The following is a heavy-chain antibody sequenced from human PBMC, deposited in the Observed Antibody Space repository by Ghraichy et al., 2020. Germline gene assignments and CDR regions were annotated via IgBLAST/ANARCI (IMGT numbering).Heavy chain of an antibody. CDR2: IYYSGST. J-gene: IGHJ6*04. Sequence: SETLSLTCNVSGDSMSSYYWSWIRQPPWKGLEWVGYIYYSGSTHYNPYLKSRVPISIDTSKKHFSLKLTSVTAADTAVYYCARVGAASRNYYDYGLDVWGKGTTVTVSS. V-gene: IGHV4-59*01. D-gene: IGHD3-10*01. CDR1: GDSMSSYY. CDR3: ARVGAASRNYYDYGLDV.